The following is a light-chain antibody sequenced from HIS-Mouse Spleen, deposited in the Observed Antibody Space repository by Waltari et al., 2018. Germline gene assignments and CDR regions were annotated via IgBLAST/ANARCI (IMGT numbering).Light chain of an antibody. Sequence: DIQMTQSPSSLSASVGDRVTITCRASQSISSYLNWYQQKPGKAPKLLIYAASSLQIGVPSRFSGSGSGTDFTLTISSLQPEDFATYYCQQSYSTPLTFGGGTK. CDR2: AAS. V-gene: IGKV1-39*01. J-gene: IGKJ4*01. CDR3: QQSYSTPLT. CDR1: QSISSY.